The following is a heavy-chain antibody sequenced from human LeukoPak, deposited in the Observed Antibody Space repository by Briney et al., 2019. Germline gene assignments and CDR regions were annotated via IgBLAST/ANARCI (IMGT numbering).Heavy chain of an antibody. CDR3: ASRGITMVRGSYYYYGMDV. D-gene: IGHD3-10*01. V-gene: IGHV5-10-1*01. CDR1: GYSFTNYW. CDR2: IDPSDSYT. Sequence: GESLKISCKGYGYSFTNYWIGWVRQMPGKGLEWMGRIDPSDSYTNYSPSFQGHVTISADKSISTAYLQWSSLKASDTAMYYCASRGITMVRGSYYYYGMDVWGQGTTVTVSS. J-gene: IGHJ6*02.